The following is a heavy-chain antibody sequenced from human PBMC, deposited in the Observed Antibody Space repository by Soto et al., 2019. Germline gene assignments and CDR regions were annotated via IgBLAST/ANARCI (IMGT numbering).Heavy chain of an antibody. CDR2: ISQTGDYI. Sequence: GGSLRLSCTASGFHFRIYTMNWVRQAPGKGPEWVASISQTGDYIAYADSVKGRFNISRDNAKNSLYLQMNSLGAEDTAVYYCAKCGSSWDRVGDAFDIWGQGTMVTVSS. D-gene: IGHD6-13*01. CDR1: GFHFRIYT. CDR3: AKCGSSWDRVGDAFDI. V-gene: IGHV3-21*04. J-gene: IGHJ3*02.